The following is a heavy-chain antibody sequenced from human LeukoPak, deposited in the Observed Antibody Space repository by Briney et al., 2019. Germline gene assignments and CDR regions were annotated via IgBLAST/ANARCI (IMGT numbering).Heavy chain of an antibody. D-gene: IGHD6-13*01. CDR1: GGSISSSSYY. CDR3: ARLTGRNPGIAAHFDC. V-gene: IGHV4-39*01. CDR2: IYYSGST. Sequence: SETLSLTCTVSGGSISSSSYYWGWIRQPPGKGLEWIGSIYYSGSTYYNPSLKSRVTISVDTSKNQFSLKLSSVTAADTAVYYCARLTGRNPGIAAHFDCWGQGTLVTVSS. J-gene: IGHJ4*02.